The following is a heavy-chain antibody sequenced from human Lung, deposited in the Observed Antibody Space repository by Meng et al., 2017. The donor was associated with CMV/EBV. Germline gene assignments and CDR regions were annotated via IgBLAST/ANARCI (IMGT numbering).Heavy chain of an antibody. CDR3: ARYYDSGGFDP. J-gene: IGHJ5*02. D-gene: IGHD4-17*01. V-gene: IGHV4-39*07. Sequence: QLQVQESGPGPVKPSETLSLTCTVSGGSISGSTHYWGWIRQPPGKGLEWIGSMYYSGRTYYNPSLKSRVTISVDTSKNQLSLKLSSVTAADTAIYYCARYYDSGGFDPWGQGTLVTVSS. CDR2: MYYSGRT. CDR1: GGSISGSTHY.